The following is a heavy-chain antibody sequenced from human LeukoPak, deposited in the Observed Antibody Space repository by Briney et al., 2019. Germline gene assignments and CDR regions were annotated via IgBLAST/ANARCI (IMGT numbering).Heavy chain of an antibody. CDR2: IYTSGST. CDR1: GGSISSYY. Sequence: MTSETLSLTCTVSGGSISSYYWSWIRQPAGKGLEWIGRIYTSGSTNYNPSLKSRVTISVDTSKNQFSLKLSSVTAADTAVYYCARHLPLKYYDFWSGYYTSDYWGQGTLVTVSS. J-gene: IGHJ4*02. D-gene: IGHD3-3*01. CDR3: ARHLPLKYYDFWSGYYTSDY. V-gene: IGHV4-4*07.